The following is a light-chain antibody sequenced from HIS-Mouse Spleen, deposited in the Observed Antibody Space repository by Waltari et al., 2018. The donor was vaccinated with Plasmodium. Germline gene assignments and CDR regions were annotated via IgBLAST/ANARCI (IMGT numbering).Light chain of an antibody. CDR3: QQFNSYPRT. Sequence: AIQLTQSPSSLSASVGDRVTITCRASQGISSALAWYPQKPGKAPKLLMYDACRLESGVPSRFSGSGSGTDFTLTISSLQPEDCATYYCQQFNSYPRTFGQGTKVEIK. J-gene: IGKJ1*01. CDR2: DAC. CDR1: QGISSA. V-gene: IGKV1-13*02.